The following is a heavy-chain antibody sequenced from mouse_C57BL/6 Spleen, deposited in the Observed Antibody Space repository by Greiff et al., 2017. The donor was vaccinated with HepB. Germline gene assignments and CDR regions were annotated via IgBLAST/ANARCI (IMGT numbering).Heavy chain of an antibody. CDR1: GYTFTSYW. J-gene: IGHJ4*01. D-gene: IGHD2-1*01. CDR2: IYPGNSDT. CDR3: TIYYGNGDYAMDY. Sequence: EVQLQQSGTVLARPGASVKMSCKTSGYTFTSYWMHWVKQRPGQGLEWIGAIYPGNSDTSYNQKFKGKAKLTAVTSASTAYMELSSLTNEDSAVYDCTIYYGNGDYAMDYWGQGTSVTVSS. V-gene: IGHV1-5*01.